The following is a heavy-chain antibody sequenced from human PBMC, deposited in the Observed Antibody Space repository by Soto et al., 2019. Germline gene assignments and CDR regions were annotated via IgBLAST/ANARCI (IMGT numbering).Heavy chain of an antibody. Sequence: GGSLRLSCAASGFTFSSYAMSWVRQAPGQGLEWVSAISGSGGSTYYADSVKGRFSISRDNSKSTLYLQMNTLRAEDTAVYYCVRDPGVTTYYFDSWGQGTLVTVSS. J-gene: IGHJ4*02. D-gene: IGHD2-21*01. CDR1: GFTFSSYA. V-gene: IGHV3-23*01. CDR3: VRDPGVTTYYFDS. CDR2: ISGSGGST.